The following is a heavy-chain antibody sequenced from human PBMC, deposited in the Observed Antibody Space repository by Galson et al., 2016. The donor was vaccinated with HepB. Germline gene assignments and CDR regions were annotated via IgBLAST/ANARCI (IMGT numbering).Heavy chain of an antibody. CDR3: ARQESGGDWSPPNWFDP. Sequence: ETLSLTCTVSGGSISSSTYYWGWIRQPPGKGLEWIASIHYSGRTYYNPSLKSRVTISVDTSKNQFSLTLSYVTAADTAVYYGARQESGGDWSPPNWFDPWGQGTLVTVSS. CDR2: IHYSGRT. V-gene: IGHV4-39*01. CDR1: GGSISSSTYY. D-gene: IGHD3-16*01. J-gene: IGHJ5*02.